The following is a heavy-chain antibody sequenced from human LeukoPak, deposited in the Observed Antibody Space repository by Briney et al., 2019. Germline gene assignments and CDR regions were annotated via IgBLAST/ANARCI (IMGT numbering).Heavy chain of an antibody. CDR3: ARDPLVGNYYGSGSYGY. CDR1: GGSISSSSYY. V-gene: IGHV4-39*07. J-gene: IGHJ4*02. Sequence: SETLSLTCTVSGGSISSSSYYWGWIRQPPGKGLEWIGSIYYSGSTYYNPSLKSRVTISVDTSKNQFSLKLSSVTAADTAVYYCARDPLVGNYYGSGSYGYWGQGTLVTVSS. D-gene: IGHD3-10*01. CDR2: IYYSGST.